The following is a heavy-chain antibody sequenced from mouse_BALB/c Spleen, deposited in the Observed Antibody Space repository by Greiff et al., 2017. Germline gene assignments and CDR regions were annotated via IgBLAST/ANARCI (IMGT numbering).Heavy chain of an antibody. CDR3: ARSGGSRLDY. D-gene: IGHD1-1*01. Sequence: EVNVVESGGGLVQPGGSRKLSCAASGFTFSSFGMHWVRQAPEKGLEWVAYISSGSSTIYYADTVKGRFTISRDNPKNTLFLQMTSLRSEDTAMYYCARSGGSRLDYWGQGTTLTVSS. J-gene: IGHJ2*01. V-gene: IGHV5-17*02. CDR2: ISSGSSTI. CDR1: GFTFSSFG.